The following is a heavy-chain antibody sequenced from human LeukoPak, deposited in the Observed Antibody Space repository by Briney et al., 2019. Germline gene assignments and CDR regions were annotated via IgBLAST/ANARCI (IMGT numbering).Heavy chain of an antibody. D-gene: IGHD6-19*01. V-gene: IGHV3-23*01. CDR3: AKGIYSSGWSYFDY. CDR2: LSGSGITT. CDR1: GFTFSNSA. Sequence: GGSLRLSCAASGFTFSNSAMSWVRQAPGKGREWVSTLSGSGITTYYADSVTGRFTISGDNSKDTLYLQMNSLRAEDTAVYYCAKGIYSSGWSYFDYWGHGTLVTVSS. J-gene: IGHJ4*01.